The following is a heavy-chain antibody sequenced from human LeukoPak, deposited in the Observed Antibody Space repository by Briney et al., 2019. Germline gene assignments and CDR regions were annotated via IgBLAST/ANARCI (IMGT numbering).Heavy chain of an antibody. CDR1: GFTFSSYG. J-gene: IGHJ4*02. V-gene: IGHV3-30*02. CDR2: IRYDGSNK. Sequence: GGSLRLSCAASGFTFSSYGMHWVRQAPGKGLEWVAFIRYDGSNKYYADSVKGRFTISRDNSKNTLYLQMNSLRAEDTAVYYRAKDRGELLGYFDYWGQGTLVTVSS. D-gene: IGHD1-26*01. CDR3: AKDRGELLGYFDY.